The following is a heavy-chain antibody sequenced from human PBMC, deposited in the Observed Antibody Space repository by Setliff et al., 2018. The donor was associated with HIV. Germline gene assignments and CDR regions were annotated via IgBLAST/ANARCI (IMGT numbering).Heavy chain of an antibody. Sequence: VNPTQTLTLTCTFSGFSLSPRGMSVSWIRQPPGKGLEWIGYIYYSGSSYYKSSLKSRVTISVDTSKNQISLKLSSVTAADTAIYYCARTYSSNWYIDYWGQGTLVTVSS. CDR1: GFSLSPRGMS. J-gene: IGHJ4*02. CDR2: IYYSGSS. V-gene: IGHV4-30-4*08. D-gene: IGHD6-13*01. CDR3: ARTYSSNWYIDY.